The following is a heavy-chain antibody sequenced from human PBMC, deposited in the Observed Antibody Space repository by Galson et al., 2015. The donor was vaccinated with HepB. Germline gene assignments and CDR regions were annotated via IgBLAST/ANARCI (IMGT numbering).Heavy chain of an antibody. V-gene: IGHV3-23*01. CDR2: ISGSGGGT. CDR1: GFTFSSYA. D-gene: IGHD6-13*01. Sequence: SLRLSCAASGFTFSSYAMSWVRQAPGKGLEWVSAISGSGGGTYYADSVKGRFTISRDNSKNTLYLQMNSLRAEDTAVYYCAKDRVVAAAGIYYYYGMDVWGQGTTVTVSS. J-gene: IGHJ6*02. CDR3: AKDRVVAAAGIYYYYGMDV.